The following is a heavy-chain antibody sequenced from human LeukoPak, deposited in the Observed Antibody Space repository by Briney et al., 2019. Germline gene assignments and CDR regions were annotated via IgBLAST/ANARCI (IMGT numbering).Heavy chain of an antibody. V-gene: IGHV4-34*01. CDR2: INHSGST. J-gene: IGHJ6*03. CDR3: ARGGGEQKGTNSGGVYYYMDV. Sequence: PSEPLSLTCAVYGGSFSGYYWSWIRQPPGKGLEWIGEINHSGSTNYNPSLKSRVTMSVDTSKNQFSLKLSSVTAADTAVYYCARGGGEQKGTNSGGVYYYMDVWGKGTTVTVSS. D-gene: IGHD2-21*01. CDR1: GGSFSGYY.